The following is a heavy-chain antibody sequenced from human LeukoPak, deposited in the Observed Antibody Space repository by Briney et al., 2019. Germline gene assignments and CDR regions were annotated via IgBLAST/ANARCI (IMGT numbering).Heavy chain of an antibody. D-gene: IGHD4-17*01. CDR1: GYNFFNYW. CDR2: LHPGKSDT. Sequence: GESLKISCKGSGYNFFNYWMGWVRQMPGKGLEWMGDLHPGKSDTRYSPSFGGQVTISADKSISTAYLQWSSLRASDTAMYYCARPSGDNRFDYWGQGTLVTVSS. CDR3: ARPSGDNRFDY. V-gene: IGHV5-51*01. J-gene: IGHJ4*02.